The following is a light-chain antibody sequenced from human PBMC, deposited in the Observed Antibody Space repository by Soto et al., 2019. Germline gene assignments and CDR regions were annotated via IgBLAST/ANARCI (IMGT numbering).Light chain of an antibody. J-gene: IGKJ1*01. Sequence: DIQMTQSPSSLSASVGDRVTITCRASENIARYLNWYQPRPGKAPELLISAASSLQSGVPSRFSGGGSGTDFTLTISSLQPEDFAAYYCQQSYSNPRTFGQGTKVEIK. V-gene: IGKV1-39*01. CDR1: ENIARY. CDR3: QQSYSNPRT. CDR2: AAS.